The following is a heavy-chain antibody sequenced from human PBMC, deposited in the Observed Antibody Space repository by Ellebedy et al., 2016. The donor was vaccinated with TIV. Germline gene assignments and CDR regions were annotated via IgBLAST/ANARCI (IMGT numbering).Heavy chain of an antibody. V-gene: IGHV1-46*01. CDR1: GYTFTSYY. Sequence: AASVTVSCKASGYTFTSYYMHWARQAPGQGLERIGIINPSIGSTTYAQKFQGRVTMTRDTSTSTVYMELSSLRSEDTAVYYCARDQAEGRSSDYWGQGTLVTVSS. CDR3: ARDQAEGRSSDY. J-gene: IGHJ4*02. D-gene: IGHD6-13*01. CDR2: INPSIGST.